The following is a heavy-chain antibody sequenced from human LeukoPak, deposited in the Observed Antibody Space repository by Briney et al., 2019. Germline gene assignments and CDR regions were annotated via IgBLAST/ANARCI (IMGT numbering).Heavy chain of an antibody. CDR2: ITGGGTTT. CDR3: ARDPNGDYIGAFEF. CDR1: GSTFSNFA. V-gene: IGHV3-23*01. J-gene: IGHJ3*01. Sequence: GGSLRLSCVASGSTFSNFAVMWVRQAPRQGLEFVAAITGGGTTTRYGDSVKGRFTISRDNSKDTLFLQMRSLRVEDTAQYFCARDPNGDYIGAFEFWGHGTGVTVSS. D-gene: IGHD4-17*01.